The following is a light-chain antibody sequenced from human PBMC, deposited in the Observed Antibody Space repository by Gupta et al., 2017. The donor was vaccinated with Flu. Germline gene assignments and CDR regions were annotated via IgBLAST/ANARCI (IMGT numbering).Light chain of an antibody. CDR3: SSYAGTYTPVV. J-gene: IGLJ2*01. CDR2: EVT. Sequence: QSALTQPASASGSPGQSITIPCTATTNDVGRYNYVSWYQQNPGKAPKLIIYEVTNRPSGISYRFSASKSGNTASLTISGLQGEDEADYYCSSYAGTYTPVVFGGGTKLTVL. V-gene: IGLV2-14*01. CDR1: TNDVGRYNY.